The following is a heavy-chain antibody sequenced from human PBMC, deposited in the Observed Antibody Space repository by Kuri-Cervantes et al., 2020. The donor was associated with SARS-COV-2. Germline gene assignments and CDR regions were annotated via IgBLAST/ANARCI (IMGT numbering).Heavy chain of an antibody. Sequence: ETLSLTCAASGFTFSSYSMNWVRQAPGKGLEWVSYISSSSSTIYYADSVKGRFTISRDNAKNSLYLQMNSLRAEDTAVYYCAKDWGSGSYSDAFDIWGQGTMVTVSS. J-gene: IGHJ3*02. D-gene: IGHD1-26*01. CDR1: GFTFSSYS. V-gene: IGHV3-48*01. CDR2: ISSSSSTI. CDR3: AKDWGSGSYSDAFDI.